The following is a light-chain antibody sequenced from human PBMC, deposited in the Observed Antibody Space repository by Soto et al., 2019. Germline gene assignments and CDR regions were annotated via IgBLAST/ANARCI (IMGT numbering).Light chain of an antibody. Sequence: QSVLTQPPSASGTPGQRVTVSCSGSNSNVGSYYVFWYQQLPGTAPKLLIYRDDQRPSGVPDRFSGSKSGTSASLAISGLRSEDEADYYCAAWDDSLIGLWVFGGGTQLTVL. J-gene: IGLJ3*02. CDR2: RDD. CDR1: NSNVGSYY. V-gene: IGLV1-47*01. CDR3: AAWDDSLIGLWV.